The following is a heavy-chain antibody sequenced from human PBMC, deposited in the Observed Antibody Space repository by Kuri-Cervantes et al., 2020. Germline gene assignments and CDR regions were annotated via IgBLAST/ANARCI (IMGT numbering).Heavy chain of an antibody. CDR2: INTNTGNP. J-gene: IGHJ1*01. CDR1: GYTFTSYA. V-gene: IGHV7-4-1*01. D-gene: IGHD1-26*01. Sequence: ASVKVSRKASGYTFTSYAMNWVRQAPGQGLEWMGWINTNTGNPTYAQGFTGRFVFSLDTSVSTAYLQICSLKAEDTALYYCAKETSRISIVGHFHHWGQGTLVTVSS. CDR3: AKETSRISIVGHFHH.